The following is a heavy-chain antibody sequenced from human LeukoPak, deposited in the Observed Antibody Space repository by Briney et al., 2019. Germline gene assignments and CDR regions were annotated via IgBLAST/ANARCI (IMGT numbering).Heavy chain of an antibody. CDR2: IYHSGST. D-gene: IGHD6-13*01. CDR1: GGSISSGGYS. CDR3: AREDSSSWYGRAFDI. Sequence: PSQTLSLTCAVSGGSISSGGYSWSWIRQPPGKGLEWIGYIYHSGSTYYNPSLKSRVTISVDRSKNQFSLKLSSVTAADAAVYYCAREDSSSWYGRAFDIWGQGTMVTVSS. J-gene: IGHJ3*02. V-gene: IGHV4-30-2*01.